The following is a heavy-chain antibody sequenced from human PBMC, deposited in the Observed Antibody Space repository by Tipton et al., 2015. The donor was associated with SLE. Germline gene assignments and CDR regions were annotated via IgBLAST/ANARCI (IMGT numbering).Heavy chain of an antibody. V-gene: IGHV3-66*02. CDR1: GFTFSSYS. D-gene: IGHD6-25*01. CDR2: IYSGGST. CDR3: ARDSAPYYYYYYMDV. Sequence: SLRLSCAASGFTFSSYSMNWVRQAPGKGLEWVSVIYSGGSTYYADSVKGRFTISRDNSKNTLYLQMNSLRAEDTAVYYCARDSAPYYYYYYMDVWGKGTTVTVSS. J-gene: IGHJ6*03.